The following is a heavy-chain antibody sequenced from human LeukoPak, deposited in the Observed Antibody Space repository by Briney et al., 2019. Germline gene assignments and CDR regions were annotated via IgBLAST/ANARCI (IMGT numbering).Heavy chain of an antibody. Sequence: ASVKVSCKASGYTFTSYGISWVRQAPGQGLEWMGWISAYNGNTNYAQKLQGRVTMTTDTSTSTAYMELSSLRSEDTAVYYCARDGRYSSGWYGGLDYWGQGTLVTVSS. CDR3: ARDGRYSSGWYGGLDY. V-gene: IGHV1-18*01. D-gene: IGHD6-19*01. CDR2: ISAYNGNT. J-gene: IGHJ4*02. CDR1: GYTFTSYG.